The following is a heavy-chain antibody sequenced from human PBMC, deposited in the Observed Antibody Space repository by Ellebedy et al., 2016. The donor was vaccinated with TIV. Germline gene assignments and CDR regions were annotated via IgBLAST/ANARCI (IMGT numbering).Heavy chain of an antibody. Sequence: GESLKISXAASGFTFSDYYMSWIRQAPGKGLEWVSYISSSGSTIYYADSVKGRFTISRDNAKNSLYLQMNSLRAEDTAVYYCARGGYDLSGYYMDVWGKGTTVTVSS. V-gene: IGHV3-11*01. J-gene: IGHJ6*03. D-gene: IGHD3-3*01. CDR3: ARGGYDLSGYYMDV. CDR2: ISSSGSTI. CDR1: GFTFSDYY.